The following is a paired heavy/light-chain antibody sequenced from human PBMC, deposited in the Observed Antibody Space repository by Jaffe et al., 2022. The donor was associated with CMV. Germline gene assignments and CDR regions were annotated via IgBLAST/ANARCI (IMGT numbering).Heavy chain of an antibody. CDR1: GFTFSSYG. D-gene: IGHD4-4*01. CDR3: ARDRSYSNYDSWYYYYYGMDV. CDR2: IWYDGSNK. Sequence: QVQLVESGGGVVQPGRSLRLSCAASGFTFSSYGMHWVRQAPGKGLEWVAVIWYDGSNKYYADSVKGRFTISRDNSKNTLYLQMNSLRAEDTAVYYCARDRSYSNYDSWYYYYYGMDVWGQGTTVTVSS. J-gene: IGHJ6*02. V-gene: IGHV3-33*01.
Light chain of an antibody. Sequence: DIQMTQSPSTLSASVGDRVTITCRASQSISSWLAWYQQKPGKAPKLLIYKASSLESGVPSRFSGSGSGTEFTLTISSLQPDDFATYYCQSEWTFGQGTKVEIK. CDR2: KAS. CDR3: QSEWT. V-gene: IGKV1-5*03. CDR1: QSISSW. J-gene: IGKJ1*01.